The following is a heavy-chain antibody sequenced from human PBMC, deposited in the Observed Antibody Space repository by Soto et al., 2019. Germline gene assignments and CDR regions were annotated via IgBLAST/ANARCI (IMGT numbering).Heavy chain of an antibody. Sequence: GESLKISCKGSGYSFTSYWISWVRQMPGKGLEWMGRIDPSDSYTNYSPSFQGHVTISADKSISTAYLQWSSLKASDTAMYYCARSQFGESNFDYWGQGTLVTVS. CDR2: IDPSDSYT. J-gene: IGHJ4*02. CDR3: ARSQFGESNFDY. CDR1: GYSFTSYW. V-gene: IGHV5-10-1*01. D-gene: IGHD3-10*01.